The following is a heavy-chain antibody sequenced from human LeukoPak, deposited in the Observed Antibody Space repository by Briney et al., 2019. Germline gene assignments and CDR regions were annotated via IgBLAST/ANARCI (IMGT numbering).Heavy chain of an antibody. CDR1: GGTFSSYA. CDR3: ARDPEKDYYGSGD. D-gene: IGHD3-10*01. J-gene: IGHJ4*02. CDR2: IIPILGIA. Sequence: ASVKVSCKASGGTFSSYAISWVRQAPGQGLEWMGRIIPILGIANYAQKFQGRVTITADKSTSTAYMELSSLRSVDTAVYYCARDPEKDYYGSGDWGQGTLVTVSS. V-gene: IGHV1-69*04.